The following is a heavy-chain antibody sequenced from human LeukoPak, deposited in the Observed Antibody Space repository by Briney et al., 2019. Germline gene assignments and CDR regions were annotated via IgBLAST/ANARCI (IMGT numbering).Heavy chain of an antibody. V-gene: IGHV1-46*03. Sequence: ASVKVSCKASGYTFTNYYMHWVRQAPGQGLEWMGTINPSGGSTSYAQKFQGRVTMTRDTSTSTVYMELSSLRSEDTAVYYCARAIAVAGVDYWGQGTLVTVSS. CDR2: INPSGGST. CDR1: GYTFTNYY. D-gene: IGHD6-19*01. CDR3: ARAIAVAGVDY. J-gene: IGHJ4*02.